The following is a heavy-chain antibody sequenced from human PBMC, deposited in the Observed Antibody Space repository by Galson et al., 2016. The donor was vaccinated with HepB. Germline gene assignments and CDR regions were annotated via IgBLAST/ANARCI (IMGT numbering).Heavy chain of an antibody. CDR1: GGSISSGGYY. Sequence: TLSLTCTVSGGSISSGGYYWSWIRQHPGKGLEWIGHIYYSGSTYYNPSLRSRVTISADTSKNQFSLKLSSVTAADTAVYYCASWGYSSSRYSDYWGQGTLVTVSS. CDR3: ASWGYSSSRYSDY. V-gene: IGHV4-31*03. D-gene: IGHD6-13*01. CDR2: IYYSGST. J-gene: IGHJ4*02.